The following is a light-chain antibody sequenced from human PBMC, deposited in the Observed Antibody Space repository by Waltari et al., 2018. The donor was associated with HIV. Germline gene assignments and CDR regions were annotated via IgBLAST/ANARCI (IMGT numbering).Light chain of an antibody. Sequence: QSVLTQPPSLSEAPRQRVTISCSGSHSNIGHNAVNWYQQLPGKAPKLLIYYNDLLPSGVSDRFSGSRSGTSASLAISGLQSEDEAHYYCASWDDRLNGWVFGGGTQLTVL. CDR1: HSNIGHNA. CDR2: YND. CDR3: ASWDDRLNGWV. V-gene: IGLV1-36*01. J-gene: IGLJ3*02.